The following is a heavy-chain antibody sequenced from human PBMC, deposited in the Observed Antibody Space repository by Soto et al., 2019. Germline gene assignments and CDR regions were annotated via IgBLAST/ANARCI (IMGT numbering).Heavy chain of an antibody. CDR3: ARYRREAVAGYTLDN. CDR1: GGSISSNY. Sequence: SETLSLTCTVSGGSISSNYWTWIRQPPGKGLEWIGYVYNSGSTNYNPSLKSRVTISEDTSKSQFSPKVNSMTAADTAVYYCARYRREAVAGYTLDNWGQGILVTV. J-gene: IGHJ4*02. V-gene: IGHV4-59*01. CDR2: VYNSGST. D-gene: IGHD6-13*01.